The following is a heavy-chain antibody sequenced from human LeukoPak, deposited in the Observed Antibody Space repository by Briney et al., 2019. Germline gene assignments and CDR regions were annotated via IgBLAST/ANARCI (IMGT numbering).Heavy chain of an antibody. Sequence: PGGSLRLSCAASGFTVSAYWMSWVRQAPGTGLEWVANIKQDGSEKNYVDSVKGRFTISRDNAKNSLYLQMNSLRAEDTAVYYCARIGSGTRDFDYWGQGTLVTVSS. V-gene: IGHV3-7*05. J-gene: IGHJ4*02. CDR3: ARIGSGTRDFDY. CDR1: GFTVSAYW. D-gene: IGHD6-19*01. CDR2: IKQDGSEK.